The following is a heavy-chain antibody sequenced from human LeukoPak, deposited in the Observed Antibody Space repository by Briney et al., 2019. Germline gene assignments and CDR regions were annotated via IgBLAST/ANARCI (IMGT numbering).Heavy chain of an antibody. CDR3: AKESVYYYDSSGYSALFDY. J-gene: IGHJ4*02. V-gene: IGHV3-9*01. CDR2: ISWNSGSI. D-gene: IGHD3-22*01. CDR1: GFTFDDYA. Sequence: GGSLRLSCAASGFTFDDYAMHWVRQSPGKGLEGVSGISWNSGSIGYADSVKGRFTISRDNAKNSLYLQMNSLRAEDTALYYCAKESVYYYDSSGYSALFDYWGQGTLVTVSS.